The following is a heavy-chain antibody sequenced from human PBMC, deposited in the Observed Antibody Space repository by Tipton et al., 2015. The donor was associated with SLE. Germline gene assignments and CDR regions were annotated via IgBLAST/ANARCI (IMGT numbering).Heavy chain of an antibody. V-gene: IGHV1-46*01. D-gene: IGHD6-6*01. Sequence: QLVQSGAEVKKPGASVKVSCKASGYTYTSYYMHWVRQAPGQGLEWMGIINPSGGSTSYAQKFQGRVTMTRDTSTSTVYMELSSLRSEDTAVYYGARARGPFIAARLRWFDPWGQGTLVTVSS. CDR2: INPSGGST. CDR1: GYTYTSYY. CDR3: ARARGPFIAARLRWFDP. J-gene: IGHJ5*02.